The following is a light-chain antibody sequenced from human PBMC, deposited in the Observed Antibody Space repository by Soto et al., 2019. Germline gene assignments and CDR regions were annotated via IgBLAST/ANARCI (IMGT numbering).Light chain of an antibody. Sequence: EIVMTQSPATLSASPGERATLSCGASQSIKSNLAWYQQRPGQAPRLLIYGASTRATGVPARFSGSGSGTEFTLIISSLQSEDFAVYYCQQYNDWLWTFGQGTKVDIK. CDR2: GAS. CDR1: QSIKSN. J-gene: IGKJ1*01. CDR3: QQYNDWLWT. V-gene: IGKV3-15*01.